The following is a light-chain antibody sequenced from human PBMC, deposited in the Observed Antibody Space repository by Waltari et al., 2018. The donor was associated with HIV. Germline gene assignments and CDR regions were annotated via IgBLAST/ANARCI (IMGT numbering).Light chain of an antibody. V-gene: IGLV6-57*01. CDR2: EDN. J-gene: IGLJ1*01. Sequence: NFMLTQPHSVSESPGKTVTIPCTRSSGSIASNYVQWYQQRPGSSPSTVIYEDNQRLSGGPAQFSCSINSSSNAASLTISGLKAEDDADYCSQYYDSTYLYVFGTGTKVTVL. CDR1: SGSIASNY. CDR3: QYYDSTYLYV.